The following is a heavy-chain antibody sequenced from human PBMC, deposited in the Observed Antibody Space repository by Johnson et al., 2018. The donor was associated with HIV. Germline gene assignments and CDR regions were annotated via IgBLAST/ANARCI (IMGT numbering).Heavy chain of an antibody. CDR3: ERAIGDGYPGMKAFDI. CDR1: GFTFSSYD. CDR2: IGTAGDT. V-gene: IGHV3-13*01. Sequence: VQLVESGGGLVQPGGSLRLSCAASGFTFSSYDMHWVRQATGKGMEWVSAIGTAGDTYYPGSVKGRFTISRENAKNSLYLQMNSLRAGDTAVYYCERAIGDGYPGMKAFDIWGQGTMVTVSS. J-gene: IGHJ3*02. D-gene: IGHD5-24*01.